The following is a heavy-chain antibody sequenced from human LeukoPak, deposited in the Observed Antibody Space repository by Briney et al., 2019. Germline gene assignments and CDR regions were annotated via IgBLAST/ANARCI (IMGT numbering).Heavy chain of an antibody. CDR3: AREQEGAGPNDAFDI. V-gene: IGHV1-69*05. CDR2: IIPIFDTP. D-gene: IGHD6-19*01. Sequence: SVKVSCKASGGTFSSYAISWVRQAPRQGLEWMGGIIPIFDTPNYAQRFQGRVTITTDESTSTAYMELSSLRSEDTAMYYCAREQEGAGPNDAFDIWGQGTMVTVSS. CDR1: GGTFSSYA. J-gene: IGHJ3*02.